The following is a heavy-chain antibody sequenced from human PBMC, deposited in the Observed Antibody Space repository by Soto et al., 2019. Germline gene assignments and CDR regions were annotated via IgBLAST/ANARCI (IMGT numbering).Heavy chain of an antibody. CDR1: GGTFSSYA. CDR2: IIPIFGTA. D-gene: IGHD2-15*01. Sequence: QVQLVQSGAEVKKPGSSVKVSCKASGGTFSSYAISWVRQAPGQGLEWMGGIIPIFGTANYAQKFQGRVTITADEXTXXAYMELSSLRSEDTAVYYCARDPPFERSGGGWRSLWGQGTLVTVSS. CDR3: ARDPPFERSGGGWRSL. J-gene: IGHJ4*02. V-gene: IGHV1-69*12.